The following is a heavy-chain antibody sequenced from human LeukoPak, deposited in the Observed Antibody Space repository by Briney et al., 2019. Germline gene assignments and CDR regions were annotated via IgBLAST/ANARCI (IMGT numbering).Heavy chain of an antibody. CDR2: IYYSGST. CDR1: GGSISSGGYY. D-gene: IGHD6-13*01. V-gene: IGHV4-31*03. CDR3: ARTAKRSIAAAVWWFDP. Sequence: SQTLSLTCTVSGGSISSGGYYWSWIRQHPGKGLEWIGYIYYSGSTYYNPSLKSRVTISVDTSKNQFSLKLSSVTAADTAVYYCARTAKRSIAAAVWWFDPWGQGTLVTASS. J-gene: IGHJ5*02.